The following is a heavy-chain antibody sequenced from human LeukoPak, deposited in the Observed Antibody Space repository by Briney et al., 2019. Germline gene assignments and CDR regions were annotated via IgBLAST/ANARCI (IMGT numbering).Heavy chain of an antibody. CDR3: AGGGTPMAPYYYYYYMDV. D-gene: IGHD5-18*01. CDR1: GYTFTGYY. J-gene: IGHJ6*03. V-gene: IGHV1-2*02. Sequence: ASVKVSCKASGYTFTGYYMHWVRQAPGQGLEWMGWINPNSGGTNYAQKFQGRVTMTRDTSISTAYMELSRLRSDDTAVYYCAGGGTPMAPYYYYYYMDVWGKGTTVTVSS. CDR2: INPNSGGT.